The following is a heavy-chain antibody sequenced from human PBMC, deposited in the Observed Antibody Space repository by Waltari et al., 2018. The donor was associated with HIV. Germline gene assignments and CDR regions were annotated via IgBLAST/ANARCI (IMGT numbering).Heavy chain of an antibody. CDR2: INLNSLNI. V-gene: IGHV1-8*02. CDR1: GYTFTTND. Sequence: QVQLVQSGAEVKKPGASVKVSCKTSGYTFTTNDINWVRQATGQGLEGVGWINLNSLNIAGAEKCQGRITRTRNTSRSTAYMELSVLSFEDTAVYYCARTIFLPGSTAGWYYGLDVWGQGTTVTVSS. CDR3: ARTIFLPGSTAGWYYGLDV. D-gene: IGHD3-9*01. J-gene: IGHJ6*02.